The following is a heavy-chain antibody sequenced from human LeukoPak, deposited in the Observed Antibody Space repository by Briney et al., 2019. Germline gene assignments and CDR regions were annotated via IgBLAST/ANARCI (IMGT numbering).Heavy chain of an antibody. D-gene: IGHD6-13*01. Sequence: PGRSLRPSCAASGFTFSRYTMHWARQAPGKGLEWVAVISYDGNTKYNADSVKGRFTISRDNSKSTLYLQKSSLRAEDTAVYYCARDYSSSLRVDFFQDWGQGTLVTVSS. V-gene: IGHV3-30-3*01. J-gene: IGHJ1*01. CDR2: ISYDGNTK. CDR3: ARDYSSSLRVDFFQD. CDR1: GFTFSRYT.